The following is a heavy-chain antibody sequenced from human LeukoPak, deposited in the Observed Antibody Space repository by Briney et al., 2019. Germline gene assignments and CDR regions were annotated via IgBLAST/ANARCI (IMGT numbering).Heavy chain of an antibody. J-gene: IGHJ3*02. CDR2: IYYSGST. CDR1: SASISTYY. Sequence: SETLSLTCTVSSASISTYYWSWIRQPPGKGPEWIGYIYYSGSTNYNPSLKSRVTISVDTSKNQFSLKLSSVTAADTAVYYCARAEPSYVDTAGWVITAFDIWGQGTMVTVSS. CDR3: ARAEPSYVDTAGWVITAFDI. V-gene: IGHV4-59*01. D-gene: IGHD5-18*01.